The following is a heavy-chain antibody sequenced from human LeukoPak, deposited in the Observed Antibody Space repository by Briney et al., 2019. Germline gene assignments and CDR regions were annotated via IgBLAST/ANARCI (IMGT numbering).Heavy chain of an antibody. CDR3: ATPGVHYDASGYYPFQH. D-gene: IGHD3-22*01. CDR1: GYTFTSYD. J-gene: IGHJ1*01. CDR2: MNPNSGNT. V-gene: IGHV1-8*01. Sequence: ASVKVSCKASGYTFTSYDINWVRLAAGQGLEWMGWMNPNSGNTGYAQQFQGRVTMTRNTAIGTAYMELSSLRSEDTAVYYCATPGVHYDASGYYPFQHWGQGTLVTVSS.